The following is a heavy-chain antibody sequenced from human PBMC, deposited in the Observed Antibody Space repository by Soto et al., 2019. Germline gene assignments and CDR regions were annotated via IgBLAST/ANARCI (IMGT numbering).Heavy chain of an antibody. D-gene: IGHD3-10*01. V-gene: IGHV3-23*01. CDR2: ISGSGGST. J-gene: IGHJ3*02. CDR1: GFTFSSYA. Sequence: GGSLRLSCAASGFTFSSYAMSWVRQAPGKGLEWVSAISGSGGSTYYADSVKGRFTISRDNSKNTLYLQMNSLRAEDTAVYYCAKGLTPPRPGEIWPSDAFDIWGQGTMVTVSS. CDR3: AKGLTPPRPGEIWPSDAFDI.